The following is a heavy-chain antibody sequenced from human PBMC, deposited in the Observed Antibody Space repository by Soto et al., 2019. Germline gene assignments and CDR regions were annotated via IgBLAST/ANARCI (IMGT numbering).Heavy chain of an antibody. CDR2: ISDDGKTQ. V-gene: IGHV3-30*18. CDR3: VKGGYNTGWPPFDH. Sequence: QVKLVEFGGAVVQSGRSLRLSCTASSFRFSAYGMHWVRQAPGKGLEWVALISDDGKTQFFTESVEGRFTISRDNSRNTLYLQMNRLRPEDTDVYYCVKGGYNTGWPPFDHWGHGTRVTVSS. D-gene: IGHD6-19*01. J-gene: IGHJ4*01. CDR1: SFRFSAYG.